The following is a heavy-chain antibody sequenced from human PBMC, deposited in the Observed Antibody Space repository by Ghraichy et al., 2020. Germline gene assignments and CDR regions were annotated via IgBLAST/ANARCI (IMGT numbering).Heavy chain of an antibody. CDR1: GFTFSNAW. J-gene: IGHJ4*02. D-gene: IGHD3-22*01. Sequence: GGSLRLSCAASGFTFSNAWMSWVRQAPGKGLEWVGRIKSKTDGGTTDYAAPVKGRFTISRDDSKNTLYLQMNSLKTEDTAVYYCTTDENCYDSSGYHYIDYWGQGTLVTVSS. V-gene: IGHV3-15*01. CDR2: IKSKTDGGTT. CDR3: TTDENCYDSSGYHYIDY.